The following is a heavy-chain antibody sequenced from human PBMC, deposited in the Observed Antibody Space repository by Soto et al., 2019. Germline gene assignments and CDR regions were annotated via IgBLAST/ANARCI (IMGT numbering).Heavy chain of an antibody. CDR1: GFTFSSYA. J-gene: IGHJ1*01. CDR2: ISGSGGST. D-gene: IGHD3-3*01. Sequence: GGSLRLSCAASGFTFSSYAMSWVRQAPGKGLEWVSAISGSGGSTYYADSVKGRFTISRDNSKNTLYLQMNSLRAEDTAVYYCAKDRLRFLEWSPGVYFQHWGQGTLVTVSS. CDR3: AKDRLRFLEWSPGVYFQH. V-gene: IGHV3-23*01.